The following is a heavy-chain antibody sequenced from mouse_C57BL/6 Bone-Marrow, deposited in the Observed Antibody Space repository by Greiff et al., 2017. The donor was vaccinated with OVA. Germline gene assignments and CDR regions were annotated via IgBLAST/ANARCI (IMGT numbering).Heavy chain of an antibody. Sequence: EVKVVESGGGLVKPGGSLKLSCAASGFTFSDYGMHWVRQAPEKGLEWVAYISSGSSTIYYADTVKGRFTISRDNAKNTLFLQMTSLRSEDTAMYYCARRHGSSWYYYAMDYWGQGTSVTVSP. V-gene: IGHV5-17*01. CDR1: GFTFSDYG. D-gene: IGHD1-1*01. J-gene: IGHJ4*01. CDR2: ISSGSSTI. CDR3: ARRHGSSWYYYAMDY.